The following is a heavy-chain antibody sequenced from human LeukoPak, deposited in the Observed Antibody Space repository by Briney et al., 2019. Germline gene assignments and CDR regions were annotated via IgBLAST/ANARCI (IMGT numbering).Heavy chain of an antibody. J-gene: IGHJ4*02. V-gene: IGHV1-46*01. CDR1: GFSRYY. Sequence: ASVRVSCTASGFSRYYLHWVRQAPGHGFEWMGIINPSGSSTNYAQKFQGRVTMTRDTSTSTVYMELNSLRSEDTAVYYCASLYGGEPGYWGQGTLVTVSS. D-gene: IGHD4-23*01. CDR3: ASLYGGEPGY. CDR2: INPSGSST.